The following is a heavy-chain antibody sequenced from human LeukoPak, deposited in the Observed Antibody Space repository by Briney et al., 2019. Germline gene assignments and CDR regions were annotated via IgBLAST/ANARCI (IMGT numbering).Heavy chain of an antibody. CDR3: AKESYDSSGSPD. CDR1: GFTFSTYA. D-gene: IGHD3-22*01. Sequence: GGSLRLSCAASGFTFSTYAMSWVRQAPGKGLEWVSAISGSGGSTYYADSVKGRFIISRDNSKNTLYLQMNSLRAEDTAVYYCAKESYDSSGSPDWGQGTLVTVSS. V-gene: IGHV3-23*01. CDR2: ISGSGGST. J-gene: IGHJ4*02.